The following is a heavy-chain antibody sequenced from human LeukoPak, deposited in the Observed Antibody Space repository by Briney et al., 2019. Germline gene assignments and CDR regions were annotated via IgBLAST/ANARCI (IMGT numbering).Heavy chain of an antibody. J-gene: IGHJ4*01. D-gene: IGHD6-13*01. CDR1: GFTFNNYG. CDR2: IRYDGSKK. Sequence: PGGSLRLSCAASGFTFNNYGMHWVRQAPGKGLEWVALIRYDGSKKYYADSVKGRFTISRDNTKNSLYLQINSLRAEDTAVYYCARDGTAAGLYFDLWGQGTLVTVSS. CDR3: ARDGTAAGLYFDL. V-gene: IGHV3-30*02.